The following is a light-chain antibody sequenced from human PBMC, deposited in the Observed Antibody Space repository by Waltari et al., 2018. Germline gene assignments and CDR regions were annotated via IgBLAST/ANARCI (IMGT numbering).Light chain of an antibody. CDR1: QSISSY. Sequence: DIQMTQSPSSLSASVGDRVTITCRASQSISSYLNWYQQKPGKVPRLLIYAASSLQSGVPSRFSGSGSGTEFTLTISSLQPEDFATYYCQQSNSTPRTFGQGTKVEIK. CDR2: AAS. V-gene: IGKV1-39*01. CDR3: QQSNSTPRT. J-gene: IGKJ1*01.